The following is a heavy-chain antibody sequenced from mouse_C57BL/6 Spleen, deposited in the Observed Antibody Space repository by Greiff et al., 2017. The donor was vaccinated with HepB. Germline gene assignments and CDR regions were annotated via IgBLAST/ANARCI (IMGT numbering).Heavy chain of an antibody. CDR1: GYAFSSYW. J-gene: IGHJ4*01. CDR3: ARTDTTGGDY. Sequence: QVHVKQSGAELVKPGASVKISCKASGYAFSSYWMNWVKQRPGKGLEWIGQIYPGDGDTNYNGKFKGKATLTADKSSSTAYMQLSSLTSEDSAVYFCARTDTTGGDYWGQGTSVTVSS. V-gene: IGHV1-80*01. CDR2: IYPGDGDT. D-gene: IGHD1-1*01.